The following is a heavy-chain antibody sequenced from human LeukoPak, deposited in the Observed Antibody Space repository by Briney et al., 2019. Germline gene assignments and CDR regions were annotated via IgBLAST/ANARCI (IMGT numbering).Heavy chain of an antibody. V-gene: IGHV3-30*02. CDR3: AKDPQKWESYFDC. CDR2: IRYDGSNK. J-gene: IGHJ4*02. Sequence: PGGSLRLSCAASGFTFSSYGMHWVRQAPGKGLEGVAFIRYDGSNKYYADSVKGRFTISRDNSKNTLYLQMNSLRAEDTAVYYCAKDPQKWESYFDCWGQGALVTVSS. CDR1: GFTFSSYG. D-gene: IGHD1-26*01.